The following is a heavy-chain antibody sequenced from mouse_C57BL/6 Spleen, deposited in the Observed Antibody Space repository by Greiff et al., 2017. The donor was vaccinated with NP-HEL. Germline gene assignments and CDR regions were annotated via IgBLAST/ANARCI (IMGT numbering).Heavy chain of an antibody. Sequence: QVQLQQSGAELVRPGTSVKVSCKASGYAFTNYLIEWVKQRPGQGLEWIGVINPGSGGTNYNEKFKGKATLTADKSSSTAYMQLSSLTSEDSAVYFCARGWDDAWFAYWGQGTLVTVSA. CDR3: ARGWDDAWFAY. CDR2: INPGSGGT. CDR1: GYAFTNYL. D-gene: IGHD4-1*01. J-gene: IGHJ3*01. V-gene: IGHV1-54*01.